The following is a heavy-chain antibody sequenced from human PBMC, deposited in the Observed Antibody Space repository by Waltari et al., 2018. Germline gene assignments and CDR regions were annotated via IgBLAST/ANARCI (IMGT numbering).Heavy chain of an antibody. Sequence: QVQLQQWGAGLLKPSETLSLTCAVYGGSFSGYYWSWIRQPPGKGLEWIGEINHSGSTNYNPSLKSRVTISEDTSKNQFSLKLSSVTAADTAVYYCARTLRGSGSYYTYYYYGMDVWGQGTTVTVSS. D-gene: IGHD3-10*01. V-gene: IGHV4-34*01. CDR2: INHSGST. CDR1: GGSFSGYY. CDR3: ARTLRGSGSYYTYYYYGMDV. J-gene: IGHJ6*02.